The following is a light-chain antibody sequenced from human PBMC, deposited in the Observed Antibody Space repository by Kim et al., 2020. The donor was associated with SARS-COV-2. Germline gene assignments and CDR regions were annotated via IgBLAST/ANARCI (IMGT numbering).Light chain of an antibody. CDR1: ELEHKY. Sequence: VSPGQTASITCSGDELEHKYTSWYKQRPGQSPVLVMYQDSTRPSGIPERFSGSNSGNTATLTISGTQAMDEADYYCQAWDSSTAVVFGGGTQLTVL. CDR3: QAWDSSTAVV. J-gene: IGLJ2*01. V-gene: IGLV3-1*01. CDR2: QDS.